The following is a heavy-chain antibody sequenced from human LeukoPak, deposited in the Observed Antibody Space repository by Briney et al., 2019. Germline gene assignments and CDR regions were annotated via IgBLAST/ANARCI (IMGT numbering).Heavy chain of an antibody. Sequence: SETLSLTCTVSGGSIRSSYYYWGWIRQPPGKGLEWIGSIYDSGSTYYNPSLKSRVTISVDTSKNQFSLKLNSVTAADTAVYYCARVRYDFWSGYYSGRYFDYWGQGTLVTVSS. V-gene: IGHV4-39*01. D-gene: IGHD3-3*01. CDR2: IYDSGST. J-gene: IGHJ4*02. CDR3: ARVRYDFWSGYYSGRYFDY. CDR1: GGSIRSSYYY.